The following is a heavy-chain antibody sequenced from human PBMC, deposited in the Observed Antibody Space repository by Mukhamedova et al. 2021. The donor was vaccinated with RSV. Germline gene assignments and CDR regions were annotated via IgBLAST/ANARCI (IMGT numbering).Heavy chain of an antibody. Sequence: VRQAAGKGLEWVSYISGSSSTLHYADSVKGRFTISRDNAKNSLYLQMHSLRAEDTAVYYCTKEGPVAGYYYYGMDVWGQGTTVTV. CDR2: ISGSSSTL. J-gene: IGHJ6*02. D-gene: IGHD6-19*01. V-gene: IGHV3-48*03. CDR3: TKEGPVAGYYYYGMDV.